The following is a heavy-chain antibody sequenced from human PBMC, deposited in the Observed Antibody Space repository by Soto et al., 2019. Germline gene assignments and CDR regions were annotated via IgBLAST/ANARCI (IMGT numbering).Heavy chain of an antibody. J-gene: IGHJ4*02. CDR1: GGTFSSYT. Sequence: QVQLVQSGAEVKKPGSSVKVSCKASGGTFSSYTISWVRQAPGQGLEWMGRIIPILGIANYAQKFQGRVTRXADKATSTAYRELSSLRSEDTAVYYCARETGDYGGDWGQGTLVTVSS. V-gene: IGHV1-69*08. D-gene: IGHD4-17*01. CDR3: ARETGDYGGD. CDR2: IIPILGIA.